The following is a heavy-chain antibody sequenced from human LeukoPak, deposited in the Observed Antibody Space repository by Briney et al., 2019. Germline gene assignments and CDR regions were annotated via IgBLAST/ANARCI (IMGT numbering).Heavy chain of an antibody. Sequence: GGSLRLSCAASGLTVSSNYMSWVRQAPGKGLEWVSVIYSGGSTYHADSVKGRFSISRDNSKNTLFLRMNSLRAEDTAVYYCASGPSGYVVGNVWGQGTTVTVSS. CDR1: GLTVSSNY. CDR3: ASGPSGYVVGNV. CDR2: IYSGGST. V-gene: IGHV3-66*01. J-gene: IGHJ6*02. D-gene: IGHD5-12*01.